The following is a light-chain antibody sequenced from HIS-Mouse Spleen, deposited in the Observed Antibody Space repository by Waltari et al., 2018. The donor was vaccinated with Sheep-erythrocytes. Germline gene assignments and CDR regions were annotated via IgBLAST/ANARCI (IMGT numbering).Light chain of an antibody. CDR1: SRAVGGYNY. V-gene: IGLV2-11*01. Sequence: QSALTQPRSVSGSPGQSVTISCTGTSRAVGGYNYFPWYQQHPGKAPKLMIYDVSKRPSGVPDRFSGSKSGNTASLTISGLQAEDEADYYCCSYAGSYNHVFATGTKVTVL. J-gene: IGLJ1*01. CDR2: DVS. CDR3: CSYAGSYNHV.